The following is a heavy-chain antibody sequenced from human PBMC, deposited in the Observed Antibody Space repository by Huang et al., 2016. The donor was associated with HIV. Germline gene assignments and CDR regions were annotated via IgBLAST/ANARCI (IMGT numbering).Heavy chain of an antibody. Sequence: QVQLVESGGGVVQPGTSLRLSCAASGFLFSNFGMHWVRQAPGKGLECVAVISYDVRSDRYSDSVKGRFTSSRDNDKNTLSLEMNRLRHDDTAVYYCAKESRWFSDFDQWGQGTLVTVSS. D-gene: IGHD2-15*01. J-gene: IGHJ5*02. CDR1: GFLFSNFG. V-gene: IGHV3-30*18. CDR3: AKESRWFSDFDQ. CDR2: ISYDVRSD.